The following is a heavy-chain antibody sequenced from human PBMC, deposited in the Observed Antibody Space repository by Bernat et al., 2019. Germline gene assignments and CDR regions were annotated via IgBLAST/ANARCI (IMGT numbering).Heavy chain of an antibody. Sequence: VHLVESGGGVVQPGRSLRLSCAASGFTVSSNYMSWVRQAPGKGLEWVSVIYSGGSTYYADSVKGRFTISRDNSKNTLYLQMNSLRAEDTAVYYCARLDYYGSGSYHFDYWGQGTLVTVSS. CDR2: IYSGGST. V-gene: IGHV3-53*01. CDR3: ARLDYYGSGSYHFDY. CDR1: GFTVSSNY. D-gene: IGHD3-10*01. J-gene: IGHJ4*02.